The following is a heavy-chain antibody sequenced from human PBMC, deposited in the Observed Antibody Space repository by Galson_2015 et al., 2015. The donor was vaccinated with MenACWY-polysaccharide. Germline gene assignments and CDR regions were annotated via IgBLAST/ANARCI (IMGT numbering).Heavy chain of an antibody. CDR3: ARAYCDRTTCYGMDV. CDR1: GFTFSSYA. Sequence: SLRLSCAASGFTFSSYAIHWVRQAPGKGLEWVAVISYDASNKYYADSLKGRFTISRDNSKNMLYLQMNSLRAEDTAVYYCARAYCDRTTCYGMDVWGQGTTVTVSS. V-gene: IGHV3-30-3*01. CDR2: ISYDASNK. J-gene: IGHJ6*02. D-gene: IGHD2-2*01.